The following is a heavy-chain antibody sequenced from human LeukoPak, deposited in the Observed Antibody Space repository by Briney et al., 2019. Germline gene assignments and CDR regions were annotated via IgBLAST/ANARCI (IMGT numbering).Heavy chain of an antibody. CDR2: MNEDGSGT. J-gene: IGHJ4*02. Sequence: QPGGSLRLSGEVSGLRIRSSWMSWVRQTPGKELEWVADMNEDGSGTYYVDSVKGRFTVSRDNAKNSLYLQMSSLRAEDTAVYYCARDPAWGAIDYWGQGTLVTVSS. CDR1: GLRIRSSW. V-gene: IGHV3-7*01. CDR3: ARDPAWGAIDY. D-gene: IGHD7-27*01.